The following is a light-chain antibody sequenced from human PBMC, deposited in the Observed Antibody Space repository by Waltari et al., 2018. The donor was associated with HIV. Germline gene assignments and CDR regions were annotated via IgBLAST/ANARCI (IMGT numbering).Light chain of an antibody. CDR2: SNK. CDR1: NSNIGSNT. J-gene: IGLJ2*01. V-gene: IGLV1-44*01. Sequence: QSVLTQPPSASGTPGQRVTISCSGSNSNIGSNTVNWYQQLPGTAPKLLIYSNKQWPSVVPDRFSGSKSGTSASLAISGLQSEDEADYYCAAWDDSLNGVVFGGGTKLTVL. CDR3: AAWDDSLNGVV.